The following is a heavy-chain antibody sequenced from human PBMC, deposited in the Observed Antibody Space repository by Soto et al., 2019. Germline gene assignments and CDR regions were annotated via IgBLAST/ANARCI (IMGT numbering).Heavy chain of an antibody. CDR1: GGSISSGSYY. Sequence: TLSLTCTVSGGSISSGSYYWGWIRQPPGKGLEWIGSIYYSGSTYYNPSLKSRVTISVDTSKNQFSLKLSSVTAADTAVYYCARHAGMATIGLDPWGQGTLVTVSS. J-gene: IGHJ5*02. D-gene: IGHD5-12*01. CDR3: ARHAGMATIGLDP. V-gene: IGHV4-39*01. CDR2: IYYSGST.